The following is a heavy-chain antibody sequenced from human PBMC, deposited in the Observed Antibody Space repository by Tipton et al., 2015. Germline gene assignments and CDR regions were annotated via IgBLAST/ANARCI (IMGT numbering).Heavy chain of an antibody. CDR1: GGTVSNYA. J-gene: IGHJ4*02. V-gene: IGHV1-46*01. D-gene: IGHD4-23*01. Sequence: QLVQSGAEVKKPGSSVKVSCKASGGTVSNYAISWVRQAPGQGLEWTGIINPSDGSTTYAQRFQGRVTMTRDTSTTTVYMELSSLRSEDTAVYYCARGDDYGTNSVDFWGLGTLVTVSS. CDR3: ARGDDYGTNSVDF. CDR2: INPSDGST.